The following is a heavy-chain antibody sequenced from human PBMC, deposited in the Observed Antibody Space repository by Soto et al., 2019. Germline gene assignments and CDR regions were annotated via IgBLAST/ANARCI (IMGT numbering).Heavy chain of an antibody. V-gene: IGHV1-2*02. CDR2: INPNSGGT. D-gene: IGHD2-8*01. CDR3: ARWTLTMVLIGDYYYYYGMDV. J-gene: IGHJ6*02. Sequence: ASVKVSCKASGYTFTGYYMHWVRQAPGQGLEWMGWINPNSGGTNYAQKFQGRVTMTRDTSISTAYMELSRLRSDDTAVYYCARWTLTMVLIGDYYYYYGMDVWGQGTTVTVSS. CDR1: GYTFTGYY.